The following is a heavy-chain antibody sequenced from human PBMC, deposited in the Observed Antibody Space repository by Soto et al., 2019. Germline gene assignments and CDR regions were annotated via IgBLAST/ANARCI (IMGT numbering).Heavy chain of an antibody. CDR2: IFWNDDK. CDR1: GFSLSTSGVG. J-gene: IGHJ5*02. Sequence: QTTLKESGPTLVKPTQTLTLTCTFSGFSLSTSGVGVRWIRHPPGKALECLAVIFWNDDKRYRPALKSRLTTTKESTKSPGGHTKSNLAPVDTVTYYCARRRGDAATGGACDPWGQGNLVTDSS. D-gene: IGHD3-16*01. V-gene: IGHV2-5*01. CDR3: ARRRGDAATGGACDP.